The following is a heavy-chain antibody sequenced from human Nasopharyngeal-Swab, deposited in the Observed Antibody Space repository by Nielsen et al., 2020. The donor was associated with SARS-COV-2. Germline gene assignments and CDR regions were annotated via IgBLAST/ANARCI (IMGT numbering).Heavy chain of an antibody. CDR2: INTDGSVT. V-gene: IGHV3-74*01. CDR1: GFTFSNYW. D-gene: IGHD1-26*01. CDR3: AGEVGGYRDY. J-gene: IGHJ4*02. Sequence: GESLKISCEASGFTFSNYWMHWVRQTPGKGLVWVSRINTDGSVTNYADSVKGRFTISRDNVKNTVYLQMNSLRAEDTAAYHCAGEVGGYRDYWGQGTLVTVSS.